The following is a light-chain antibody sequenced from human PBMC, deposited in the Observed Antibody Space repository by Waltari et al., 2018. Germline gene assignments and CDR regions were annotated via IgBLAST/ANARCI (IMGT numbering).Light chain of an antibody. CDR1: SNDVGAFDY. CDR2: EVT. CDR3: SSYAGTNNFVV. V-gene: IGLV2-8*01. J-gene: IGLJ2*01. Sequence: QSALTQPPSASGSPGHSVTISCTGTSNDVGAFDYVSWYQQHPGQAPKVVISEVTKRPSGVPDRFSGSRSGNTAFLTVSGLQPEDEANYYCSSYAGTNNFVVFGGGTKLTVL.